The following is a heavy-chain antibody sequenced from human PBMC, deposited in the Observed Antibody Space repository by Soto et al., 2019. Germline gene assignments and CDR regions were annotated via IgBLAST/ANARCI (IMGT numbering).Heavy chain of an antibody. J-gene: IGHJ4*02. D-gene: IGHD2-2*01. CDR3: ARDPDVVVPGGFDY. Sequence: QVQLVQSGAEVKKPGSSVKVSCKASGGTFSSYTISWVRQAPGQGLEWMGRIIPILGIANYAQKFQGRVTITADKSTRTAYMELSSLRSEDTAVYYCARDPDVVVPGGFDYWGQGTLVTVSS. V-gene: IGHV1-69*08. CDR1: GGTFSSYT. CDR2: IIPILGIA.